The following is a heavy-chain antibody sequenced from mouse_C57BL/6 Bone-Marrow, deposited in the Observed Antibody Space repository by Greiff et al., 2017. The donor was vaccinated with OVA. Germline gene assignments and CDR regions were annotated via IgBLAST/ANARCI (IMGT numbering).Heavy chain of an antibody. CDR2: IHPNSGST. V-gene: IGHV1-64*01. Sequence: QFRLQQPGAELVKPGASVRLSCKASGSTFTSYWLPWVKQRPGQGLEWIGMIHPNSGSTNNNEKFKSKATLTVDKSSSTAYMQLSSLTSEDSAVYYCARRGYYYGSSQLWGQGTTLTVSS. CDR1: GSTFTSYW. D-gene: IGHD1-1*01. CDR3: ARRGYYYGSSQL. J-gene: IGHJ2*01.